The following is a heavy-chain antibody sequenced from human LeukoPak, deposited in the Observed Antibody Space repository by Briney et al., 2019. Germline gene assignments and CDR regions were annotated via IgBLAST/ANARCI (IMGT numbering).Heavy chain of an antibody. V-gene: IGHV4-59*08. Sequence: PSETLSLTCTVSGGSISGYFWSCIRQPPGQGLEFLGYNTGATLYNPSLKSRVTMSVDTSKNQFSLKLSSVTAADTAVYYCARHDPVGYYQHGMDVWGQGTTVTVSS. D-gene: IGHD2-15*01. J-gene: IGHJ6*02. CDR2: NTGAT. CDR3: ARHDPVGYYQHGMDV. CDR1: GGSISGYF.